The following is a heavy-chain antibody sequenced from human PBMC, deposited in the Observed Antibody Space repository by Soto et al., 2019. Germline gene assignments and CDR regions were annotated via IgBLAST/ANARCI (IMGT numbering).Heavy chain of an antibody. J-gene: IGHJ4*02. CDR1: GDSISSSSW. D-gene: IGHD5-12*01. CDR2: IFHSGST. Sequence: QVQLQESGPGLVKPSGTLSLTCAVSGDSISSSSWWSWVRQPPGEGLEWIGEIFHSGSTNYKPSLKSRVTISVDKSKHQFSLKLNSVTAADTAVYYCARDGSGYGRFDYWGRGTLVTVSS. V-gene: IGHV4-4*02. CDR3: ARDGSGYGRFDY.